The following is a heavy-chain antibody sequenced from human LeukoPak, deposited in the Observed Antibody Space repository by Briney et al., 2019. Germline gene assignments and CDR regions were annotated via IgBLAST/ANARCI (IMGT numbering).Heavy chain of an antibody. Sequence: PGGSLRLSCAASGFTFSTYGMNWVRQAPGKGLEWVSYISSSTSTIYYADSVKGRFTISRDNAKNSLYLQMNSLRAEDTAVYYCARGFSYNHFDYWGQGTLVTVSS. CDR1: GFTFSTYG. D-gene: IGHD5-24*01. CDR3: ARGFSYNHFDY. J-gene: IGHJ4*02. V-gene: IGHV3-48*01. CDR2: ISSSTSTI.